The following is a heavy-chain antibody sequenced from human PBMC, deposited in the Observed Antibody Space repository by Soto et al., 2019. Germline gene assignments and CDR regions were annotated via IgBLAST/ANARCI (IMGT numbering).Heavy chain of an antibody. J-gene: IGHJ6*02. Sequence: VQLVQSGAEVKKPGASVTVSCKASGYTFTNYGFSWVRQAPGQELEWMGWISGYNGNTKYAEKFQNRVTMTTDTSTNTAQMELRSLRSDGTAVYYCAREGQALYYYYGMEVWGQGTAVTVSS. CDR1: GYTFTNYG. V-gene: IGHV1-18*01. CDR2: ISGYNGNT. CDR3: AREGQALYYYYGMEV.